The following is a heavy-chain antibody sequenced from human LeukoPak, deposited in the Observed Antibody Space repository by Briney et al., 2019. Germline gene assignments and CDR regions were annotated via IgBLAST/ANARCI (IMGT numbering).Heavy chain of an antibody. J-gene: IGHJ4*02. CDR3: ARACVYYDRSGCDY. V-gene: IGHV3-21*01. D-gene: IGHD3-22*01. CDR2: ISSSSSYI. CDR1: GFTVSSNS. Sequence: GGSLRLSCTVSGFTVSSNSMSWVCQAPGEGLEWVSSISSSSSYIYYAHSVKGRFTISRDNAKKSVYLQMNSLRVEDTAVYYCARACVYYDRSGCDYWGQGTLVTVSS.